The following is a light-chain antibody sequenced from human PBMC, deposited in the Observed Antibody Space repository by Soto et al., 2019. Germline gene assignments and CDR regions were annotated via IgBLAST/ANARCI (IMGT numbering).Light chain of an antibody. J-gene: IGKJ1*01. CDR3: QHYNSYSEA. Sequence: DIQMTQSPSTLSGSVGDRVTITCRASQGIKNYLAWYQQKPGKAPKLLIYKASTLKSGVPSRFSGSGSGTEFTLTISSLQPDDFATYYCQHYNSYSEAFGQGTKVDIK. CDR2: KAS. CDR1: QGIKNY. V-gene: IGKV1-5*03.